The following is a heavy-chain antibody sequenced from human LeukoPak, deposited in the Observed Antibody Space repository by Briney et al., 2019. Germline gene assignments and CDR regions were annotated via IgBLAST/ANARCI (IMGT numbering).Heavy chain of an antibody. V-gene: IGHV3-30*04. J-gene: IGHJ4*02. CDR3: ARDNYSDSSGYYYLFDY. D-gene: IGHD3-22*01. Sequence: GRSLRLSCAASGFTFSSYAMHWVRQAPGKGLEWVAVISYDGSNKYYADSVKGRFTISRDNSKNTLYLQMNSLRAEDTAVYYCARDNYSDSSGYYYLFDYWGQGTLVTVSS. CDR2: ISYDGSNK. CDR1: GFTFSSYA.